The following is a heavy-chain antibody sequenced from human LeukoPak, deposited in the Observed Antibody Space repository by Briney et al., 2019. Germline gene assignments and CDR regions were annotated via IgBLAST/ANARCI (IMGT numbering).Heavy chain of an antibody. CDR1: GFTFSNYA. CDR3: AKLRYFDWSYFDY. D-gene: IGHD3-9*01. V-gene: IGHV3-23*01. J-gene: IGHJ4*02. CDR2: ISGSGGST. Sequence: GGSLRLSCAASGFTFSNYAMSWVRQAPGKGLEWVSAISGSGGSTYYADSVKGRFTISRDNSKNTLYLQMNSLRAEDTAVYYCAKLRYFDWSYFDYWGQGTLVTVSS.